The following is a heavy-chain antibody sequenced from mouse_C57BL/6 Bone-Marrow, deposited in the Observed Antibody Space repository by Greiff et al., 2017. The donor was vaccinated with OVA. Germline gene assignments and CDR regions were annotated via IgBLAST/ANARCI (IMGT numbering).Heavy chain of an antibody. CDR1: GFTFSSYG. V-gene: IGHV5-6*01. CDR3: ARLDYYGSKGFDV. CDR2: ISSGGSYT. D-gene: IGHD1-1*01. Sequence: EVKLVESGGDLVKPGGSLKLSCAASGFTFSSYGMSWVRQTPDKRLEWVATISSGGSYTYYPDSVKGRFTISRDNAKNTLYLQMSSLKSEDTAMYYCARLDYYGSKGFDVWGTGTTVTVSS. J-gene: IGHJ1*03.